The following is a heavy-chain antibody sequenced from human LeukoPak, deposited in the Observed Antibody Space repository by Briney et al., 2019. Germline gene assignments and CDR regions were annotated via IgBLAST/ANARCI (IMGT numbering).Heavy chain of an antibody. V-gene: IGHV3-11*01. CDR1: GFTFSDYF. J-gene: IGHJ4*02. CDR3: ARDNWEWNDRRSGD. D-gene: IGHD1-1*01. Sequence: GGSLRLSCAASGFTFSDYFMSWIRQAPGKGLEWVSYISGSGSTIYYADSVKGRFTISRDNAKNSLYLQMNSLRAEDTAVYYCARDNWEWNDRRSGDWGQGTLVTVSS. CDR2: ISGSGSTI.